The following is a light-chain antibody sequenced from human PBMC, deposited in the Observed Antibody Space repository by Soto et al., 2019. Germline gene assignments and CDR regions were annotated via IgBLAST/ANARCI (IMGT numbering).Light chain of an antibody. CDR3: QQNYSNPLT. J-gene: IGKJ4*01. V-gene: IGKV1-39*01. CDR1: ESINRY. Sequence: DIQMTQSPSSLSASVGDRVTITCRASESINRYLIWYQQKPGKAPKLLIYAASTSRSGVPSRFSGSGSGTDFTLTITSLQLDDFATYYCQQNYSNPLTFGGGTKVDIK. CDR2: AAS.